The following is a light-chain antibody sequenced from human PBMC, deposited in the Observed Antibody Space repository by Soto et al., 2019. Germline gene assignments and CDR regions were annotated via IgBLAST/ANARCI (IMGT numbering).Light chain of an antibody. CDR1: QSISSY. CDR2: AAS. J-gene: IGKJ5*01. Sequence: DIQMTQSPSSRSASVVDRVTITCRASQSISSYLNWYQQKPGKAPKLLIYAASSLQSGVPSRFSGSGSGTDFTLTISSLQPEDFATYYCQQSYSTPTVTFGQGTRLEIK. CDR3: QQSYSTPTVT. V-gene: IGKV1-39*01.